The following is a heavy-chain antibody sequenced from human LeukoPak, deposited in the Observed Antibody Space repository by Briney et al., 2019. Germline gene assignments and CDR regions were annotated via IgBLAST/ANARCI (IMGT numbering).Heavy chain of an antibody. Sequence: GGSLRLSCAASGLTFSTYAIHWVRQAPGKGLEWVAVISYDGSNKYYADSVKGRFTISRDNSKNTLYLQMNSLRAEDTAVYYCARDDYGMDVWGQGTTVTVSS. CDR3: ARDDYGMDV. J-gene: IGHJ6*02. V-gene: IGHV3-30*04. CDR2: ISYDGSNK. CDR1: GLTFSTYA.